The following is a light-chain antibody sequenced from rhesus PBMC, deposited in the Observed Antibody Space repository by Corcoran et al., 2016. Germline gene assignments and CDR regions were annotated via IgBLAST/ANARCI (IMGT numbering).Light chain of an antibody. V-gene: IGKV1-74*01. CDR3: QQHNSYPLT. Sequence: DIQMTQSPSSLSASVGDRFTITCRASENVNNYLNWYQQKPGKAPKLLIYKASPLQSGVPSRFSGSGSGTDYTFTISSLQPEDFAIYYCQQHNSYPLTFGGGTKVEIK. J-gene: IGKJ4*01. CDR1: ENVNNY. CDR2: KAS.